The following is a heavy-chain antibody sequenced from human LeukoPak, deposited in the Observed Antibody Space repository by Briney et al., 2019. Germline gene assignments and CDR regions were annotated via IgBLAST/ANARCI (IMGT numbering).Heavy chain of an antibody. Sequence: GGSLRLSCAASGFTYSDYAMEWVRQTPGKGLEWVSSITPTTDNIYYTPSVEGRFTISGDNAKHSLYLQMNNLRADDTAVYYCARLAGPRPGRYYFDFWGQGVQVTVSS. CDR1: GFTYSDYA. J-gene: IGHJ4*02. V-gene: IGHV3-21*01. CDR2: ITPTTDNI. CDR3: ARLAGPRPGRYYFDF. D-gene: IGHD6-19*01.